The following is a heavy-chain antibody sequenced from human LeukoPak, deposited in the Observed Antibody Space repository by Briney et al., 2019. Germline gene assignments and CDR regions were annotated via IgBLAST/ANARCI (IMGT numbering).Heavy chain of an antibody. V-gene: IGHV4-59*13. CDR2: LCYSGST. CDR3: ARDFTMVRGGGEWFDP. J-gene: IGHJ5*02. D-gene: IGHD3-10*01. Sequence: SETLSLTFTVSGGSISSYYGSWIRQPPGKGLEGIGYLCYSGSTNYTPSLKSRVTISVDTSKNQFSLKLSSVTAADTAVYYCARDFTMVRGGGEWFDPWGQGTLVTVSS. CDR1: GGSISSYY.